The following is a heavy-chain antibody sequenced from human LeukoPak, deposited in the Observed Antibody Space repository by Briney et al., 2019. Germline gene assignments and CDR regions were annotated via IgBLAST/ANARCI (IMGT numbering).Heavy chain of an antibody. V-gene: IGHV1-18*01. D-gene: IGHD2-2*01. CDR1: GYTFTSYG. CDR3: ARTRRDSSTRYFDL. Sequence: ASVTVSCKASGYTFTSYGISWVRQAPGQGLEWMGWISAYNGNTNYAQKLQGRVTMTTDTSTSTAYMELRSLKSDDTAVYYCARTRRDSSTRYFDLWGRGTLVTVSS. CDR2: ISAYNGNT. J-gene: IGHJ2*01.